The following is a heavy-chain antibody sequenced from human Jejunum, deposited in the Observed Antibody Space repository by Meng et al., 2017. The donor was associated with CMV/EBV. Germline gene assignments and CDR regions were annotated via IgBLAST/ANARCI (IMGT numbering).Heavy chain of an antibody. Sequence: FRVSGLAMQWVGQASGRGREWVGRIRSKTNSYATAYAASVKGRFTISRDDSKNTAYLQMNSLKTEDTAVYYCTRQEIAARPPFDYWGQGTLVTVSS. CDR1: FRVSGLA. CDR3: TRQEIAARPPFDY. J-gene: IGHJ4*02. D-gene: IGHD6-6*01. CDR2: IRSKTNSYAT. V-gene: IGHV3-73*01.